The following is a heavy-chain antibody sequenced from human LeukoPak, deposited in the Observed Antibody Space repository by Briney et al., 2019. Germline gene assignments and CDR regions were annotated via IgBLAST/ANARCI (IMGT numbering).Heavy chain of an antibody. CDR1: GGSFSGYY. Sequence: SETLSLTCAVYGGSFSGYYWGWIRQPPGKGLEWIGSIYYSGSTYYNPSLKSRVTISVDTSKNQFSLKLSSVTAADTAVYYCARRPLIVVVPPHAFDIWGQGTMVTVSS. J-gene: IGHJ3*02. V-gene: IGHV4-39*01. CDR3: ARRPLIVVVPPHAFDI. CDR2: IYYSGST. D-gene: IGHD2-2*01.